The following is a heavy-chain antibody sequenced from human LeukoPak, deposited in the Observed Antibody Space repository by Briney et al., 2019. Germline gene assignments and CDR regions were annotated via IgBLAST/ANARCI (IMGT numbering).Heavy chain of an antibody. CDR3: ARVPATILGYFDL. Sequence: ASVNVSCKASGYTFTSYYMHWVRQAPGQGLEWMGIINPSGGSTSYAQKFQGRVTMTRDTSTSTVYMELRSLRSDDTAVYYCARVPATILGYFDLWGRGTLVTVSS. CDR1: GYTFTSYY. D-gene: IGHD2-2*02. V-gene: IGHV1-46*01. CDR2: INPSGGST. J-gene: IGHJ2*01.